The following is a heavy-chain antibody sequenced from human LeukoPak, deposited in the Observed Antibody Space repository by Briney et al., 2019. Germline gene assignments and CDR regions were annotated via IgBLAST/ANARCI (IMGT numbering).Heavy chain of an antibody. CDR2: FHPEDGET. D-gene: IGHD4-17*01. Sequence: ASVKVSCKVSGYTLTEFAMHWVRQAPGKGLEWMGSFHPEDGETIYAQKFQGRVTMTEDTSTDTAYMELSKLRSDDTAVYYCATEREGYGDYRGLRGNWFDPWGQGTLVTVSS. CDR3: ATEREGYGDYRGLRGNWFDP. CDR1: GYTLTEFA. V-gene: IGHV1-24*01. J-gene: IGHJ5*02.